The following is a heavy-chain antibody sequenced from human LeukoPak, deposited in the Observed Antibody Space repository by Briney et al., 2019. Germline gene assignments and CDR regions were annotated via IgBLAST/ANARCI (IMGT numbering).Heavy chain of an antibody. CDR1: GGSISSTSYY. CDR3: AKAGVRYFDSSGLYAFDF. J-gene: IGHJ3*01. CDR2: IYYSGST. V-gene: IGHV4-39*01. Sequence: SETLSLTCAVSGGSISSTSYYWAWIRQPPGKVLEWIGTIYYSGSTYHNPSLKSRVTLSVDTSRNQFSLRLSSVDAADTAVYYCAKAGVRYFDSSGLYAFDFWGQGTTVTVSS. D-gene: IGHD3-22*01.